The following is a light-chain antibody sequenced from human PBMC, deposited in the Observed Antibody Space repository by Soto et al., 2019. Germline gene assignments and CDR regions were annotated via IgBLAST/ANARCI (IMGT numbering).Light chain of an antibody. CDR1: SSDVGGYNY. V-gene: IGLV2-8*01. Sequence: QSALTQPPSASGSPGQSVTVSCTGTSSDVGGYNYVSWYQQHPGKAPKLMIYEVSKRPSGVPARFSGSKSGNTASLTVSGLQAEDEADYYCSSYAGINNFYVFGTG. CDR2: EVS. J-gene: IGLJ1*01. CDR3: SSYAGINNFYV.